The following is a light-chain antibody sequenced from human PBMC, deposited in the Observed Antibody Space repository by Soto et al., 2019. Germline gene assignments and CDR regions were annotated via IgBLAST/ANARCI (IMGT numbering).Light chain of an antibody. CDR2: LNSDGSH. CDR1: SGHINYA. Sequence: QSVLTQSPSASASLGASVKLTCTLSSGHINYAIAWHQQQPEKGPRYLMKLNSDGSHSKGDGIPDRFSGSSSGAERYLTISSLQSEDEADYYCQTWGTGIWVFGGGTQRTVL. V-gene: IGLV4-69*01. CDR3: QTWGTGIWV. J-gene: IGLJ3*02.